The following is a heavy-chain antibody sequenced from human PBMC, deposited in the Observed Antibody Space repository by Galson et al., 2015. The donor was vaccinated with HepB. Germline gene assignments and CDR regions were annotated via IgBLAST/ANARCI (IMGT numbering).Heavy chain of an antibody. CDR1: GFTFSNAW. CDR2: IKSKTDGGTT. V-gene: IGHV3-15*01. J-gene: IGHJ4*02. Sequence: SLRLSCAASGFTFSNAWMSWVRQAPGKGLEWVGRIKSKTDGGTTDYAAPVKGRFTISRDDSKNTLYLQMNSLKTEDTAVYYCTTGLGYGVGDCFDYWGQGTLFTVSS. CDR3: TTGLGYGVGDCFDY. D-gene: IGHD4-17*01.